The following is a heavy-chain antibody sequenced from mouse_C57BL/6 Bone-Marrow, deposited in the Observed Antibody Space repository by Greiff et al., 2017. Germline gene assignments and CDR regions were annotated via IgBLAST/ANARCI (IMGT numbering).Heavy chain of an antibody. D-gene: IGHD2-9*01. J-gene: IGHJ4*01. CDR3: DSYYGYSYAMDY. Sequence: VQLKESGPELVKPGASVKISCKASGYSFTDYNMNWVKQSNGKSLEWIGVINPNYGTTSYNPKFKGKATLAVDQSSSTAYMQLNSLTSEDSAVYDCDSYYGYSYAMDYWGQGTSVTVSS. CDR2: INPNYGTT. V-gene: IGHV1-39*01. CDR1: GYSFTDYN.